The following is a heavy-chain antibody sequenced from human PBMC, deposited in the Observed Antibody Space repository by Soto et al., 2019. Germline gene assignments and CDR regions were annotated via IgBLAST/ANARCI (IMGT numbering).Heavy chain of an antibody. D-gene: IGHD2-2*01. Sequence: GGSLRLSCAASGFTFSSYGMHWVRQAPGKGLEWVAVIWYDGSNKYYADSVKGRFTISRDNSKNTLYLQMNSLRAEDTAVYYCARDGCSSTSCRFDYWGQGTLVTVSS. CDR3: ARDGCSSTSCRFDY. CDR1: GFTFSSYG. J-gene: IGHJ4*02. V-gene: IGHV3-33*01. CDR2: IWYDGSNK.